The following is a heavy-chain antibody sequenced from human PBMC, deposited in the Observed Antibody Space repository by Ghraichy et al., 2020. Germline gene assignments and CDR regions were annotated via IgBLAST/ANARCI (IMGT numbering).Heavy chain of an antibody. CDR3: AKVLEYDILSGLDS. Sequence: GGSLRLSCTASGFMFRDYTMNWVRQAPGRGLEWVASITSGSSFIHYADSVKGRFTISRANAKNSLYLQMTSLRAEDTALYYCAKVLEYDILSGLDSWGQGTLVTVSS. J-gene: IGHJ4*02. CDR1: GFMFRDYT. D-gene: IGHD3-9*01. CDR2: ITSGSSFI. V-gene: IGHV3-21*04.